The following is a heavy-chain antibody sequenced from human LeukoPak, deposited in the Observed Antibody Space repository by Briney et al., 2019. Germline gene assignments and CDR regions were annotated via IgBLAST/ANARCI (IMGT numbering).Heavy chain of an antibody. J-gene: IGHJ6*02. CDR2: ISGSGGST. D-gene: IGHD5-12*01. Sequence: GGSLRLSCAASGFTFSSYAMSWVRQAPGKGLEWVSAISGSGGSTYYADSVKGRFTISRDNSKNTLYLQMNSLRAEDTAVYYCAKAPGYDLLPASYYYYGMDVWGQGTTVTVSS. CDR1: GFTFSSYA. V-gene: IGHV3-23*01. CDR3: AKAPGYDLLPASYYYYGMDV.